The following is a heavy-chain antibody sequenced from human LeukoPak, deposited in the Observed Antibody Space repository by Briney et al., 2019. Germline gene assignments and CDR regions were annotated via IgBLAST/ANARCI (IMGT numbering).Heavy chain of an antibody. V-gene: IGHV3-48*02. D-gene: IGHD3-22*01. Sequence: GGSLGLSCAASGFTFGSYGMNWVRQAPGKGLEWLSYISSSSSSIYYADSVKGRFTISRDNAKNSLYLLMNSLRDEDTAVYYCARASRSGYDYWGQGTLVTVSS. J-gene: IGHJ4*02. CDR1: GFTFGSYG. CDR2: ISSSSSSI. CDR3: ARASRSGYDY.